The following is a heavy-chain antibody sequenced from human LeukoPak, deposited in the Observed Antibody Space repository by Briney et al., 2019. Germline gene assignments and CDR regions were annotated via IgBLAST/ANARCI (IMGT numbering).Heavy chain of an antibody. J-gene: IGHJ2*01. CDR1: GYTFTGYY. Sequence: ASVKVSCKASGYTFTGYYMHWVRQAPGQGLEWMGWINTNTGNPTYAQGFTGRFVFSLDTSVSTAYLQISSLKAEDTAVYYCARDTFWSGYRSYWYFDLWGRGTLVTVSS. CDR2: INTNTGNP. D-gene: IGHD3-3*01. V-gene: IGHV7-4-1*02. CDR3: ARDTFWSGYRSYWYFDL.